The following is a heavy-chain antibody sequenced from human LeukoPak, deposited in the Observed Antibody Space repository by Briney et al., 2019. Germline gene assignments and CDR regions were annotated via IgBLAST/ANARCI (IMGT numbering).Heavy chain of an antibody. CDR3: ARLTILIYYYYMDV. J-gene: IGHJ6*03. D-gene: IGHD3-3*01. CDR1: GYTFTSYG. V-gene: IGHV1-18*01. Sequence: GASVKVSCKASGYTFTSYGISWVRQAPGQGLEWMGWISAYNGNTNYAQKLQGRVTMTTDTSTSTAYMELRSLRSDDTAVYYSARLTILIYYYYMDVWGKGTTVTVSS. CDR2: ISAYNGNT.